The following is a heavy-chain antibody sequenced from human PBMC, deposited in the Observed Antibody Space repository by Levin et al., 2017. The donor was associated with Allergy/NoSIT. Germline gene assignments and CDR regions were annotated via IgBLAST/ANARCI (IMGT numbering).Heavy chain of an antibody. CDR2: ISWNSGNM. J-gene: IGHJ4*02. Sequence: PGGSLRLSCAASGFTFDDYAMHWVRQAPGKGLEWVSGISWNSGNMGYADSVKGRFTISRDNAKNSLYLQMNSLRVEDTALYYCARSVGSYYSSSFDYWGQGTLVTVSS. V-gene: IGHV3-9*01. CDR3: ARSVGSYYSSSFDY. CDR1: GFTFDDYA. D-gene: IGHD3-10*01.